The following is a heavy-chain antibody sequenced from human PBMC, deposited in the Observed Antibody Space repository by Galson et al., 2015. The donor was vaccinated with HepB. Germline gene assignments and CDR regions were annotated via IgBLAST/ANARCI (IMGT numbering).Heavy chain of an antibody. CDR1: GGTFSSYA. D-gene: IGHD2-15*01. Sequence: SVKVSCKVSGGTFSSYAVNWVRQAPGEGLEWMGWISPYNRDTNSARKFQGRVTMTTDTFTSTAYMELRSLRSDDTAVYYCARGALVGVVGGSQTNWFDPWGQGTLVTVSS. V-gene: IGHV1-18*01. CDR2: ISPYNRDT. CDR3: ARGALVGVVGGSQTNWFDP. J-gene: IGHJ5*02.